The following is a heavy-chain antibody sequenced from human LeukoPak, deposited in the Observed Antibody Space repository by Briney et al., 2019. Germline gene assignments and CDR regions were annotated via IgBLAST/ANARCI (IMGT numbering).Heavy chain of an antibody. J-gene: IGHJ6*02. D-gene: IGHD3-16*01. V-gene: IGHV1-8*01. CDR2: MNPNSGNT. CDR1: GYTFTSYD. CDR3: ASQVGAVPYYYYGMDV. Sequence: GASVKVSCTASGYTFTSYDINWVRQATGQGLEWMGWMNPNSGNTGYAQKFQGRVTMTRNTSISTAYMELSSLRSEDTAVYYCASQVGAVPYYYYGMDVWGQGTTVTVSS.